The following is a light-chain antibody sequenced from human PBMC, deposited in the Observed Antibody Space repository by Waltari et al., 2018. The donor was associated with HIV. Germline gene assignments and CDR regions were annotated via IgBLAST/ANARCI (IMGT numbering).Light chain of an antibody. CDR1: QSVITN. CDR2: ATS. V-gene: IGKV3-15*01. J-gene: IGKJ1*01. CDR3: QQYNTWPRT. Sequence: IVMTPSPATLSVSPGERVTLSCRASQSVITNLAWYQQKFGQPPRLLIYATSIRATNIPARFSGGGSGTEFTLTISSLQSEDFAIYYCQQYNTWPRTFGQGTKVEV.